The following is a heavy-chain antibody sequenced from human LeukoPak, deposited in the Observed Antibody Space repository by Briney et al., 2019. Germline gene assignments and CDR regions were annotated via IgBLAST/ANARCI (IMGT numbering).Heavy chain of an antibody. V-gene: IGHV4-59*12. CDR3: ARAPVLRYFDWLLNWFDP. CDR1: GGSISSYY. Sequence: SETLSLTCTVSGGSISSYYWSWIRQPPGKGLEWIGSIYYSGSTYYNPSLKSRVTISVDTSKNQFSLKLSSVTAADTAVYYCARAPVLRYFDWLLNWFDPWGQGTLVTVSS. D-gene: IGHD3-9*01. CDR2: IYYSGST. J-gene: IGHJ5*02.